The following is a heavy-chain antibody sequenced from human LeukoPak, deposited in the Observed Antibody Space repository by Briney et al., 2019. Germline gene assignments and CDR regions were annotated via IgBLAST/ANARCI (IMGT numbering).Heavy chain of an antibody. Sequence: PGGSLRLSCAASGFTFSSYSMNWVRQAPGKGLEWVSVIYSGGSTYYADSVKGRFTISRDNAKNSLYLQMNSLRAEDTAVYYCARPFLYSSGWYGWDDYWGQGTLVTVSS. D-gene: IGHD6-19*01. CDR2: IYSGGST. J-gene: IGHJ4*02. CDR3: ARPFLYSSGWYGWDDY. V-gene: IGHV3-66*04. CDR1: GFTFSSYS.